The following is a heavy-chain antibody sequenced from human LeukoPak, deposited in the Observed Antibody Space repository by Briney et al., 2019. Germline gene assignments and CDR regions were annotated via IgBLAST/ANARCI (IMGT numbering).Heavy chain of an antibody. CDR3: AGDPYYYDSSGPGDY. V-gene: IGHV1-46*01. CDR2: TNPSGGST. Sequence: ASGKLSCKASGYTFTSYYIHLIREAPGQGLELMGITNPSGGSTSYGQKFQGRVTMTRDTSTSTVYMELRRLRSDDTAVYYCAGDPYYYDSSGPGDYWGQGRLVTVSS. D-gene: IGHD3-22*01. J-gene: IGHJ4*02. CDR1: GYTFTSYY.